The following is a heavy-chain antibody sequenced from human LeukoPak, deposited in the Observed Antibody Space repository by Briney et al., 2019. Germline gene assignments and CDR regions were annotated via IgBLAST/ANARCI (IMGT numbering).Heavy chain of an antibody. Sequence: GGSLRLSCAASGFTFSNYWMSWVRQAPGKGLEWVANIKQDGSEKYYVDSVKGRFTISRDNAKNSLYLQMNSLRAEDTAVYYCARGYYDILTGYYSWGQGTLVTVSS. J-gene: IGHJ4*02. CDR1: GFTFSNYW. V-gene: IGHV3-7*04. CDR2: IKQDGSEK. CDR3: ARGYYDILTGYYS. D-gene: IGHD3-9*01.